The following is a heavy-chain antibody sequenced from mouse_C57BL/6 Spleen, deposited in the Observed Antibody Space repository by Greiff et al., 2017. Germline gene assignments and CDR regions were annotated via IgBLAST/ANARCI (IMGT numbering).Heavy chain of an antibody. CDR3: TRYYYGPWFAY. V-gene: IGHV1-59*01. Sequence: QVQLQQPGAELVRPGTSVKLSCKASGYTFTSYWMHWVKQRPGQGLEWIGVIDPSDSYTNYNQKFKGKATLTVDTSSSTAYMQLSSLTSEDSAVYYCTRYYYGPWFAYWGQGTLVTVSA. J-gene: IGHJ3*01. CDR1: GYTFTSYW. D-gene: IGHD1-1*01. CDR2: IDPSDSYT.